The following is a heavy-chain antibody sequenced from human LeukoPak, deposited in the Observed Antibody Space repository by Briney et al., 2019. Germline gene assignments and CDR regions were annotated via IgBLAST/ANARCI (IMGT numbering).Heavy chain of an antibody. Sequence: GRTLRLSCEASGFTFSSYAMNWVRQTPGKGLDWVSTISGSGTYYADSVKGRFTISRDNSKNTLYLQMNSLRVEDTALYYCARHSSGYSNNDYWGQGILVTVSS. CDR3: ARHSSGYSNNDY. V-gene: IGHV3-23*01. CDR2: ISGSGT. J-gene: IGHJ4*02. D-gene: IGHD3-22*01. CDR1: GFTFSSYA.